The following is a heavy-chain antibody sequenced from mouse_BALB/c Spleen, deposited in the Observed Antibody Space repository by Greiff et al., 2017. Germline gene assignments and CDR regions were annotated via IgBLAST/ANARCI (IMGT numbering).Heavy chain of an antibody. CDR1: GYTFTSYW. CDR2: IAPGSGST. D-gene: IGHD2-3*01. CDR3: ARLRDGYPYYLDY. V-gene: IGHV1S41*01. Sequence: DLVKPGASVKLSCKASGYTFTSYWINWIKQRPGQGLEWIGRIAPGSGSTYYNEMFKGKATLTVDTSSSTAYIQLSSLSSEDSAVYFCARLRDGYPYYLDYWGQGTTLTVSS. J-gene: IGHJ2*01.